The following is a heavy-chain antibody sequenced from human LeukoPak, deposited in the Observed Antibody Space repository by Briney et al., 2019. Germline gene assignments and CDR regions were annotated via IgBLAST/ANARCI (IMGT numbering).Heavy chain of an antibody. Sequence: GGSLRLSCAASGFTFSSYAMSWVRQAPGKGPEWVSAISGSGGSTYYADSVKGRFTISRDNSKNTLYLQMNSLRAEDTAVYYCAKDSQALRYFDWPPGAWGQGTLVTVSS. J-gene: IGHJ5*02. D-gene: IGHD3-9*01. V-gene: IGHV3-23*01. CDR2: ISGSGGST. CDR1: GFTFSSYA. CDR3: AKDSQALRYFDWPPGA.